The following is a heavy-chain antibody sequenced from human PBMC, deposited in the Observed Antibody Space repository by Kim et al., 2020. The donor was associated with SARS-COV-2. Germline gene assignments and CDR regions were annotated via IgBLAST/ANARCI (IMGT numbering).Heavy chain of an antibody. CDR3: AGGHVVYGDDGLVM. D-gene: IGHD4-17*01. V-gene: IGHV3-30-3*01. CDR1: GITFSTSV. J-gene: IGHJ3*02. CDR2: ISYDGTKK. Sequence: GGSLRLSCAASGITFSTSVMHWVRQAAGKGLEWVAVISYDGTKKDYVDSVKGRFIISRDNSKNNLYLQMNSLRLEDTAVYFCAGGHVVYGDDGLVMWGQGTMVTVSS.